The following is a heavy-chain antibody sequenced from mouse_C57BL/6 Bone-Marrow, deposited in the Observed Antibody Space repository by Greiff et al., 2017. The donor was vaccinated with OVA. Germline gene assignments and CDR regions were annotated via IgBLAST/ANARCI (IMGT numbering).Heavy chain of an antibody. Sequence: VQLQQPGAELVKPGASVKLSCKASGYTFTSYWMHWVKQRPGQGLEWIGEILPASGSTNYNQKFKGKATLTVDKSSSTAYMQLSSLTPEDSAVEYCAKEGARGYVVFYGGQGNTLTVSS. V-gene: IGHV1-69*02. CDR1: GYTFTSYW. D-gene: IGHD3-2*02. J-gene: IGHJ2*01. CDR3: AKEGARGYVVFY. CDR2: ILPASGST.